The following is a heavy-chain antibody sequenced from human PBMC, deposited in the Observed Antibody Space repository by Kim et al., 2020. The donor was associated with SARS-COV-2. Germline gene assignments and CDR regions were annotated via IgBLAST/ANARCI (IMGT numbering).Heavy chain of an antibody. Sequence: ASVKVSCKASGYTFATYGITWVRQAPGQGLEWMGWISVDTGNTNYVQKLQDRVTMTTDTSTSTVYMELRSLRSDDTAVYYCASGDDTSRSYPLDYWGQGTLVTVSS. CDR1: GYTFATYG. CDR2: ISVDTGNT. CDR3: ASGDDTSRSYPLDY. V-gene: IGHV1-18*01. J-gene: IGHJ4*02. D-gene: IGHD4-17*01.